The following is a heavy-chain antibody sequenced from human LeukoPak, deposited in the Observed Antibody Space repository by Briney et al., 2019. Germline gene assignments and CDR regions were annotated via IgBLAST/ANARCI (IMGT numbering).Heavy chain of an antibody. J-gene: IGHJ5*02. Sequence: ASVKVSCKASGGTFSSYAISWVRQAPGQGLEWMGGIIPIFGTANYAQKFQGRVTITADESTSTAYMELSSLRSEDTAVYYCASRIAAAGTRNWFDPWGQGTLVTVSS. CDR1: GGTFSSYA. CDR3: ASRIAAAGTRNWFDP. V-gene: IGHV1-69*13. CDR2: IIPIFGTA. D-gene: IGHD6-13*01.